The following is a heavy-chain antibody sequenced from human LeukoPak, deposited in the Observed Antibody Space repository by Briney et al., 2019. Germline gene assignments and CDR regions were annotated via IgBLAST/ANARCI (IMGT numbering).Heavy chain of an antibody. J-gene: IGHJ4*02. CDR3: ARRDYYGSGSPGF. CDR1: GFTFHDYD. D-gene: IGHD3-10*01. Sequence: GGSLRLSCAASGFTFHDYDMSWVRQSPGKGLEWVSGINWNGDRTGYADSVKGRFTISRDNAKKSLYLQMNSLRAEDTALYYCARRDYYGSGSPGFWGQGTLVTVSS. CDR2: INWNGDRT. V-gene: IGHV3-20*04.